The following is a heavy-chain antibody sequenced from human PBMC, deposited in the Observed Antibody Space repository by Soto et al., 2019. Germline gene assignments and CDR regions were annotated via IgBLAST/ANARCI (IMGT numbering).Heavy chain of an antibody. D-gene: IGHD3-16*01. Sequence: QITLKESGRTLVKPTQTLTLTCTFSGFSLSTNGVGVGWIRQPPGKALEWLALIYWDGDKRYSPSLKSRLTVXXXTXHNQVVLTMSTMDPVDTATYYCAHIAKYYQFDWFDPWGQGILVTVSS. CDR2: IYWDGDK. V-gene: IGHV2-5*02. J-gene: IGHJ5*02. CDR3: AHIAKYYQFDWFDP. CDR1: GFSLSTNGVG.